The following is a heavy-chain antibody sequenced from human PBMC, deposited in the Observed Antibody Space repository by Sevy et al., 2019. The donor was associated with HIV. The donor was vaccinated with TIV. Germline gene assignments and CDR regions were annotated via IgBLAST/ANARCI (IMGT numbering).Heavy chain of an antibody. D-gene: IGHD5-12*01. J-gene: IGHJ4*02. Sequence: GGSLRLSCAASGLTFSNAWMSWVRQAPGKGLEWVGRIKSKTDGGTTDYAAPVKGRFTISRDDSKNTLYLQMNSLKTEDTAVYYCTTGYSGYDDHDYWGQGTLVTVSS. CDR2: IKSKTDGGTT. CDR3: TTGYSGYDDHDY. CDR1: GLTFSNAW. V-gene: IGHV3-15*01.